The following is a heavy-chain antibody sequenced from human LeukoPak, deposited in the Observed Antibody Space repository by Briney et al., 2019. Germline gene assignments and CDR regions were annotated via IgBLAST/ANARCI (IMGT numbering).Heavy chain of an antibody. CDR3: TREGYYFDY. Sequence: GGSLRLSCTASGVTFGDYAMSWVRQAPGKGLEWVGFIRSKAYGGTTEYAASVKGRFTISRDDSKSIAYLQMNSLKTEDTAVYYCTREGYYFDYWGQGTLVTVSS. J-gene: IGHJ4*02. CDR2: IRSKAYGGTT. CDR1: GVTFGDYA. V-gene: IGHV3-49*04.